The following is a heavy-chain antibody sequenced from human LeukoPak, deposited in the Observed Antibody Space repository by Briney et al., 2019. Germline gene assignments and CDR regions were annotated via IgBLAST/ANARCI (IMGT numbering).Heavy chain of an antibody. CDR3: ARGLLDTSGWYNFDY. CDR1: GVSISSGSYY. V-gene: IGHV4-61*02. D-gene: IGHD6-19*01. J-gene: IGHJ4*02. CDR2: LYASGST. Sequence: SQTLSLTCTVSGVSISSGSYYWSWIRQPAGKRLECIGRLYASGSTYYNPSLKSRVTMSVEASKNQFSLQLSSVSVADTAVYYCARGLLDTSGWYNFDYWGQGALVAVTS.